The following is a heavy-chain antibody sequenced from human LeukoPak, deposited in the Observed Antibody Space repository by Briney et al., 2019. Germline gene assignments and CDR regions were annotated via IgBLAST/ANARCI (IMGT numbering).Heavy chain of an antibody. D-gene: IGHD6-6*01. CDR2: IYYSGVT. J-gene: IGHJ5*02. CDR1: GGSXXXSNYY. CDR3: ARYSSSVGWFDP. V-gene: IGHV4-39*01. Sequence: SETLSLTCTFSGGSXXXSNYYXXXXXQXPXKGXEXIXTIYYSGVTXXSXSIKSRVTISVDTSKNQFSLKLSSVTAADTADYYCARYSSSVGWFDPWGQGTLVTVSA.